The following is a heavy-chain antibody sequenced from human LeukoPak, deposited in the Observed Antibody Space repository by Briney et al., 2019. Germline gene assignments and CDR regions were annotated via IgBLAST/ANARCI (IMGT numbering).Heavy chain of an antibody. V-gene: IGHV1-69*05. D-gene: IGHD6-13*01. J-gene: IGHJ5*02. Sequence: ASVKVSCKASGGTFSSYAISWVRQAPGQGPEWMGGIIPIFGTANYAQKFQGRVTITTDESTSTAYMELSSLRSEDTAVYYCARSEAAAGTWYNWFDPWGQGTLVTVSS. CDR2: IIPIFGTA. CDR3: ARSEAAAGTWYNWFDP. CDR1: GGTFSSYA.